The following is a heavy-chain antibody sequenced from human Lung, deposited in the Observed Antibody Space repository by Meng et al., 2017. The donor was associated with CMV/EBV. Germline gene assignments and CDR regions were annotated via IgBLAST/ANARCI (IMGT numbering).Heavy chain of an antibody. CDR3: ARDRTPDIVIHHYYYYGKDF. J-gene: IGHJ6*02. Sequence: SVXVSXXASGYTFTSYGISWVRQAPGQGLEWMGWISAYNGNTNYAQKLQGRVTMTTDTSTSTTYKELRSLRSDDTAVYYCARDRTPDIVIHHYYYYGKDFWGQGXTVTVSS. CDR1: GYTFTSYG. D-gene: IGHD2/OR15-2a*01. V-gene: IGHV1-18*01. CDR2: ISAYNGNT.